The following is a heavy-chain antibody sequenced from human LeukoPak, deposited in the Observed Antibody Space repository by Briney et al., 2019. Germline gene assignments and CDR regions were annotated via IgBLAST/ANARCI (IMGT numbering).Heavy chain of an antibody. D-gene: IGHD4-11*01. CDR3: ARGQTLDDDYSKDYYYYYGMDV. J-gene: IGHJ6*02. Sequence: PGGSLRLSCAASGFTFSSYEMNWVRQAPGKGLEWVSYISSSGSTIYYADSVKGRFTISRDNSKNTLYLQMNSLRAEDTAVYYCARGQTLDDDYSKDYYYYYGMDVWGQGTTVTVSS. CDR1: GFTFSSYE. CDR2: ISSSGSTI. V-gene: IGHV3-48*03.